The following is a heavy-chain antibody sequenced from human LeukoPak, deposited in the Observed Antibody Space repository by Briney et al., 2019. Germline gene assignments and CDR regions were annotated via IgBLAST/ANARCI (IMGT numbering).Heavy chain of an antibody. D-gene: IGHD6-13*01. V-gene: IGHV3-23*01. J-gene: IGHJ6*03. CDR1: GFTFSSYA. CDR2: ISGSGGST. Sequence: GGSLRLSCAASGFTFSSYAMSWVRQAPGKGLEWVSAISGSGGSTYYADSVKGRFTISRDNSKNTLYLQMNSLRAEDTAVYYCAKMRIAAAGTLGYYYYYMDVWGKGTTVTVSS. CDR3: AKMRIAAAGTLGYYYYYMDV.